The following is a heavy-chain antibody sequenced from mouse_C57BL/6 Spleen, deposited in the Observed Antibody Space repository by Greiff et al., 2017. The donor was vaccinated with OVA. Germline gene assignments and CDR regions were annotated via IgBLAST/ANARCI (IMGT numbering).Heavy chain of an antibody. Sequence: VKLQQSGAELARPGASVKLSCKASGYTFTSYGISWVKQRTGQGLEWIGEIYPRSGNTYYNEKFKGKATLTADKSSSTAYMELRSLTSADSAVYVCASTGDDYGLFAYWGQGTLVTVSA. CDR3: ASTGDDYGLFAY. D-gene: IGHD2-4*01. CDR1: GYTFTSYG. V-gene: IGHV1-81*01. J-gene: IGHJ3*01. CDR2: IYPRSGNT.